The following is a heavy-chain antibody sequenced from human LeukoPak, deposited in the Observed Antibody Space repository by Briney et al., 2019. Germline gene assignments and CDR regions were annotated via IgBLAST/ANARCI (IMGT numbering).Heavy chain of an antibody. V-gene: IGHV5-51*01. CDR3: ARVIVAVPAAIRGRFDP. Sequence: GESLKISCKGSGYSFTSYWIGWVRQMPGKGLEWMGIIYPGDSDTRYSPSFQGQVTISADKSISTAYLQWSSLKASDTAMYYCARVIVAVPAAIRGRFDPWGQGTLVTVSP. J-gene: IGHJ5*02. CDR2: IYPGDSDT. D-gene: IGHD2-2*01. CDR1: GYSFTSYW.